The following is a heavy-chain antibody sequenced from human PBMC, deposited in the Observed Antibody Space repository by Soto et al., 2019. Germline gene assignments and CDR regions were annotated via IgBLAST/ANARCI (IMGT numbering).Heavy chain of an antibody. CDR2: IKSKTDGGTT. CDR3: TTAPDIVAPVDY. CDR1: GFTFSNAW. D-gene: IGHD5-12*01. Sequence: GGSLRLSCAASGFTFSNAWMNWVRQAPGKGLEWVGRIKSKTDGGTTDYAAPVKGRFTISRNDSKNTLYLQMNSLKTEDTAVYYCTTAPDIVAPVDYWGQGTLVTVSS. V-gene: IGHV3-15*07. J-gene: IGHJ4*02.